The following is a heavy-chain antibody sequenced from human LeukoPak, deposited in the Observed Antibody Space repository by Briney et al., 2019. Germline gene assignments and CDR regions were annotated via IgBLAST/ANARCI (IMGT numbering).Heavy chain of an antibody. Sequence: SETLSLTCAVYGGSFSGYYWGWIRQPPGKGLEWIGNIHHSGSTYYNPSLKSRVTISVDTSKNQLSLKLSSVTAADTAVYYCARDSDKTAMVFKSFDYWGQGTLATVSS. CDR3: ARDSDKTAMVFKSFDY. V-gene: IGHV4-34*01. CDR1: GGSFSGYY. CDR2: IHHSGST. D-gene: IGHD5-18*01. J-gene: IGHJ4*02.